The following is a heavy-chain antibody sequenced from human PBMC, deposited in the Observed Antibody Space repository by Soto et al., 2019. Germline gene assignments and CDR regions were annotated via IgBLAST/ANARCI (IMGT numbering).Heavy chain of an antibody. V-gene: IGHV3-30-3*01. Sequence: QVQLVESGGGVVQPGRSLRLSCAASGFTFSSYAMHWVRQAPGKGLEWVAVISYDGSNKYYADSVKGRFTISRDNSKNTLYLQMNSLRAEDTAVYYWARGPSRRTRFDYWCQGTLVTVSS. J-gene: IGHJ4*02. D-gene: IGHD2-2*01. CDR3: ARGPSRRTRFDY. CDR1: GFTFSSYA. CDR2: ISYDGSNK.